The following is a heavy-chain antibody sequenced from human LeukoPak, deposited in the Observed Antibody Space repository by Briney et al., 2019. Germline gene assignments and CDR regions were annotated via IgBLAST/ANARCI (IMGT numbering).Heavy chain of an antibody. CDR1: GFTFSSYS. CDR2: ISSSSSYI. D-gene: IGHD6-19*01. CDR3: ARLGNSGWSFDY. V-gene: IGHV3-21*01. Sequence: GGSLRLSCAASGFTFSSYSMTWVRQAPGKGLEWVSSISSSSSYIYYADSVKGRFTISRDNAKNSLYLQMNSLRAEDTAVYYCARLGNSGWSFDYWGQGTLVTVSS. J-gene: IGHJ4*02.